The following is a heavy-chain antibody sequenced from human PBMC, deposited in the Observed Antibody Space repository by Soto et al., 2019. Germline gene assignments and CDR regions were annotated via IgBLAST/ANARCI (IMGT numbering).Heavy chain of an antibody. V-gene: IGHV4-34*12. J-gene: IGHJ4*02. CDR2: IIHSGST. CDR3: ARTSRFDC. CDR1: CGSFSGYY. D-gene: IGHD6-6*01. Sequence: QVQLQQWGAGLLKPSETLSLTCAVYCGSFSGYYWSWIRQPPGKGLEWIGEIIHSGSTNYNPSLKHXVXRSVHTSENQFSLRRSSVTAADTAVYSCARTSRFDCWGQGTLVTVSS.